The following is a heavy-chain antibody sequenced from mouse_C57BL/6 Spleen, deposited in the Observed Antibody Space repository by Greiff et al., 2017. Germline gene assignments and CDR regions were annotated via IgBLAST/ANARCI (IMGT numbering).Heavy chain of an antibody. CDR3: ARGNYGNYVNYYAMDY. CDR1: GYTFTSYW. CDR2: IYPGSGST. V-gene: IGHV1-55*01. Sequence: QVQLQQPGAELVKPGASVKMSCKASGYTFTSYWITWVKQRPGQGLEWIGDIYPGSGSTNYTEKFKSKATLTVDTSSSTDYMQLSSLTSEDSAVYYCARGNYGNYVNYYAMDYWGQGTSVTVSS. D-gene: IGHD2-1*01. J-gene: IGHJ4*01.